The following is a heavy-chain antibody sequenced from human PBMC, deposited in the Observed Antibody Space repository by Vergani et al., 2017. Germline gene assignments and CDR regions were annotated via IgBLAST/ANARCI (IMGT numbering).Heavy chain of an antibody. CDR1: DFIFSRYW. Sequence: EVQLVESGGGLVQPGGSLRLSCAASDFIFSRYWMSWVRQAPGKGLEWVANIKKDGSETYYVASVKGRFTISRDNAKNSLYLQMNSLRAENTAIYWCARDVYYYDDSDYSTGDYWGQGTLVTVSS. J-gene: IGHJ4*02. CDR2: IKKDGSET. D-gene: IGHD3-22*01. V-gene: IGHV3-7*01. CDR3: ARDVYYYDDSDYSTGDY.